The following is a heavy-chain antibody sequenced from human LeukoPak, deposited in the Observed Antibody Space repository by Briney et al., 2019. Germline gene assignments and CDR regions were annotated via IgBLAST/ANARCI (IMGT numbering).Heavy chain of an antibody. D-gene: IGHD2-21*02. CDR3: AKDEIVYCGGDCYSNY. Sequence: GGSLRLSCAASGFTFSSYAMSGVRQAPGKGLEWVSAISGSGGSTYYADSVKGRFTISRDNSKNTLYLQMNSLRAENTAVYYCAKDEIVYCGGDCYSNYWGQGTLVTVSS. CDR2: ISGSGGST. CDR1: GFTFSSYA. J-gene: IGHJ4*02. V-gene: IGHV3-23*01.